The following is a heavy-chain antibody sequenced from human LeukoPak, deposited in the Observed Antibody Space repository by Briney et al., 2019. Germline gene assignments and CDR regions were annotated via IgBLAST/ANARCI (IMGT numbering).Heavy chain of an antibody. Sequence: GGSLRLSCAASGFTFSSYGMHWVRQAPGKGLEWVAFIRYDGTNKYYADSVKGRFTISRDNSKNTLYLQMNSLRAEDTAVYYCAATYGSGSRGDAFDIWGQGTMVTVSS. D-gene: IGHD3-10*01. CDR3: AATYGSGSRGDAFDI. J-gene: IGHJ3*02. CDR1: GFTFSSYG. CDR2: IRYDGTNK. V-gene: IGHV3-30*02.